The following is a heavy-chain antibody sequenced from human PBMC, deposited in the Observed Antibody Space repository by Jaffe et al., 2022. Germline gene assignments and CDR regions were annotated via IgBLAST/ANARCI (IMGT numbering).Heavy chain of an antibody. J-gene: IGHJ5*02. CDR2: FDPEDGET. V-gene: IGHV1-24*01. CDR1: GYTLTELS. D-gene: IGHD4-17*01. Sequence: QVQLVQSGAEVKKPGASVKVSCKVSGYTLTELSMHWVRQAPGKGLEWMGGFDPEDGETIYAQKFQGRVTMTEDTSTDTAYMELSSLRSEDTAVYYCATGLGMGPTTVTTTNWFDPWGQGTLVTVSS. CDR3: ATGLGMGPTTVTTTNWFDP.